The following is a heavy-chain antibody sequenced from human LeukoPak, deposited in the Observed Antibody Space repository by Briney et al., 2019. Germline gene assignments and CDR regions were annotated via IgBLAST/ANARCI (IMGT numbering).Heavy chain of an antibody. D-gene: IGHD6-6*01. Sequence: SETLSLTCAVYSGSFSGYYWSWIRQPPGKGLEWIGEIYHSGRTNYNPSLKSRVTISVDKSKNQFSLKLSSVTAADTAVYYCARDPLSYSSSSSMWYYYMDVWGKGTTVTVSS. V-gene: IGHV4-34*01. CDR3: ARDPLSYSSSSSMWYYYMDV. CDR1: SGSFSGYY. J-gene: IGHJ6*03. CDR2: IYHSGRT.